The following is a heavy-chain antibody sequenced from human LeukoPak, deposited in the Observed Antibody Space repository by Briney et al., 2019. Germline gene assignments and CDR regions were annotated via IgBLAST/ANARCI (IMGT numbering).Heavy chain of an antibody. CDR1: GFTFSSYA. Sequence: TGGSLRLSYAASGFTFSSYAMSWVRQAPGKGLEWVSAISGSGGSAYYADSVKGRFTISRDNSKNTLYLQMNSLRAEDTAVYYCAKDLLIAARIPDYWGQGTLVTVSS. D-gene: IGHD6-6*01. V-gene: IGHV3-23*01. CDR2: ISGSGGSA. J-gene: IGHJ4*02. CDR3: AKDLLIAARIPDY.